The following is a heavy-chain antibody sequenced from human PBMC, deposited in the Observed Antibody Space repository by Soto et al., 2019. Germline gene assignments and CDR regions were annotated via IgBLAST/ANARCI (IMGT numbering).Heavy chain of an antibody. J-gene: IGHJ4*02. CDR3: ACSGPRAPFDC. CDR1: GYTFSNYG. D-gene: IGHD2-15*01. CDR2: INAGNGNT. Sequence: ASVKVSWKDSGYTFSNYGISWVRQAPGQRLEWMGWINAGNGNTKYSQKFQGRVTITRDTSASTAYMELSSLRSEDTAVYYCACSGPRAPFDCWGQGTLVTVSS. V-gene: IGHV1-3*01.